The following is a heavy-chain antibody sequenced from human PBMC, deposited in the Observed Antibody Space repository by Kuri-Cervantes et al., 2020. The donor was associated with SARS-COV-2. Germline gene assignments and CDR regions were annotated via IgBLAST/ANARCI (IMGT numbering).Heavy chain of an antibody. CDR3: ARATGYYYYYGMDV. V-gene: IGHV3-30-3*01. Sequence: GESLKISCAASGFTFSSYAMHWVRQAPGKGLEWVAVISYDGSNKYHADSVKGRFTISRDNSKNTLYLQMNSLRAEDTAVYYCARATGYYYYYGMDVWGQGTTVTVSS. CDR1: GFTFSSYA. J-gene: IGHJ6*02. CDR2: ISYDGSNK.